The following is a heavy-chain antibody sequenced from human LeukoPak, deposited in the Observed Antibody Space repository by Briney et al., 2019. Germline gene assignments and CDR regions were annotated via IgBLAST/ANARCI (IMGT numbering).Heavy chain of an antibody. V-gene: IGHV1-69*02. CDR1: GGTFSSYT. CDR2: IIPILGIA. Sequence: SVKVFCKASGGTFSSYTISWVRQAPGQGLEWMGRIIPILGIANYAQKFQGRVTITADKSTSTAYMELSSLRSEDTAVYYCARGRDDFWSGYDYWGQGTLVTVSS. J-gene: IGHJ4*02. D-gene: IGHD3-3*01. CDR3: ARGRDDFWSGYDY.